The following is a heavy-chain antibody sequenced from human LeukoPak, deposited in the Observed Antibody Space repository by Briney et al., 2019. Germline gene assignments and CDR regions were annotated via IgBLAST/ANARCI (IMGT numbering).Heavy chain of an antibody. CDR2: ISSSSSYI. CDR1: GFTFSSYS. V-gene: IGHV3-21*01. J-gene: IGHJ5*02. D-gene: IGHD6-13*01. Sequence: PGGSLRLSCAASGFTFSSYSMNWVRQAPGKGLEWVSSISSSSSYIYYADSVKGRFTISRDNAKNSLHLQMNSLRAEDTAVYYCARDESAAAGGWFDPWGQGTLVTVTS. CDR3: ARDESAAAGGWFDP.